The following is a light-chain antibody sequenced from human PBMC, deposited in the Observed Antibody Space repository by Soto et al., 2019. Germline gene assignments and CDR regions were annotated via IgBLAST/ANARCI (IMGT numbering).Light chain of an antibody. CDR3: GSWDXXXSXYV. CDR2: DDN. Sequence: QSVMTQPPSVSAAPGQKVTISCSGSSSNIGGNSVSWYQQLPGTAPKLLIYDDNKRPSGIPDRFSGSKSGTSATLGITGFQTGDEADYYCGSWDXXXSXYVFGTGTKVTVL. J-gene: IGLJ1*01. CDR1: SSNIGGNS. V-gene: IGLV1-51*01.